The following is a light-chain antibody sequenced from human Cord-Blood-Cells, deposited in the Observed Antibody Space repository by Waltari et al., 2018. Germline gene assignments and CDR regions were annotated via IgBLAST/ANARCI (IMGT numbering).Light chain of an antibody. Sequence: SYYLTPPPADASAPRQTASITCSAGKLGDNYACWYQQTPGQSPGLVIYQDSKRPSGIPERFSGSNSGNTATLTISGPQAMDEADYYCQAWDSSRNWVFGGGTKLTVL. CDR2: QDS. V-gene: IGLV3-1*01. CDR3: QAWDSSRNWV. J-gene: IGLJ3*02. CDR1: KLGDNY.